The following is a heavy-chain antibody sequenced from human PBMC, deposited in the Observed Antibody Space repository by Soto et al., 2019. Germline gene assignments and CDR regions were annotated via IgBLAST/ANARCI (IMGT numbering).Heavy chain of an antibody. CDR2: ISDGGST. J-gene: IGHJ4*02. CDR1: GVTVNNCF. D-gene: IGHD3-3*01. V-gene: IGHV3-66*01. Sequence: EVQLVESGGGLVQPGGSLRLSCEASGVTVNNCFMTWVRQAPGKGLEWVSTISDGGSTYYADSVNGRFIFSRDSSRNTVYLQMNSLSAGDTAVYYCARDILGGAYDFCHGGQGTLVTVSS. CDR3: ARDILGGAYDFCH.